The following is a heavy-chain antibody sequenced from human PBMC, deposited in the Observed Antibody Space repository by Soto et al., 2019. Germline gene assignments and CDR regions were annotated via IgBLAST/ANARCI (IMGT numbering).Heavy chain of an antibody. D-gene: IGHD3-10*01. V-gene: IGHV3-72*01. CDR1: GFTFSDHY. CDR2: SKNKADSYTT. CDR3: TVWGSGNDFGAA. Sequence: EVQLVESGGGLVQPGGSLRLSCAASGFTFSDHYMDWVRQAPGKGLEWVGSSKNKADSYTTEYAASVKGRFSSSRDGSKNSFFLQMNSLKPEDTAVYYCTVWGSGNDFGAAWGQGILVTVSS. J-gene: IGHJ4*02.